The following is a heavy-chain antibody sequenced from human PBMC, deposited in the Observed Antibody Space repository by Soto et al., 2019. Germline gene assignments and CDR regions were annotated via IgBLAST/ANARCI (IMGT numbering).Heavy chain of an antibody. CDR1: GFVFSYFQ. J-gene: IGHJ4*02. Sequence: RLSCAASGFVFSYFQLNWVRQAPGRGLEWLASITGTSAFLFYADSIKGRFTISRDNPKNFLFLQMDSLGPEDTAVYYCARDNLAVQGAFDHWGQGALVTVSS. D-gene: IGHD3-10*02. CDR3: ARDNLAVQGAFDH. CDR2: ITGTSAFL. V-gene: IGHV3-21*01.